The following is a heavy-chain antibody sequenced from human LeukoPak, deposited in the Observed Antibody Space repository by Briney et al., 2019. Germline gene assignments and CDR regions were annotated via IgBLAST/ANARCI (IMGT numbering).Heavy chain of an antibody. D-gene: IGHD2-15*01. CDR1: GFTVSSNY. J-gene: IGHJ4*02. Sequence: PGGSLRLSCAASGFTVSSNYMSWVRQAPGKGLEWVSVIYSGGNTYYADSVKGRFTISRDNSKNTLYLQMNSLRAEDTAVYYCARDCSGGSCDTFDYWGQGTLVTVSS. V-gene: IGHV3-53*01. CDR2: IYSGGNT. CDR3: ARDCSGGSCDTFDY.